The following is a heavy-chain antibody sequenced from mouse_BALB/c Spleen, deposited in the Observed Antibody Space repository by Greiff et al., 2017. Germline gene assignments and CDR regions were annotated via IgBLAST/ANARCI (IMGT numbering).Heavy chain of an antibody. V-gene: IGHV1-77*01. Sequence: VKLQESGAELARPGASVKLSCKASGYTFTDYYINWVKQRTGQGLEWIGEIYPGSGNTYYNEKFKGKATLTADKSSSTAYMQLSSLTSEDSAVYFCARKRENPFDYWGQGTTLTVSS. J-gene: IGHJ2*01. CDR2: IYPGSGNT. CDR3: ARKRENPFDY. CDR1: GYTFTDYY.